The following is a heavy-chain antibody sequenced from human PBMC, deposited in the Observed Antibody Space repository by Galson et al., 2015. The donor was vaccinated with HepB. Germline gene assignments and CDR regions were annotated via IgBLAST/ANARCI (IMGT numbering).Heavy chain of an antibody. Sequence: SVKVSCKASGYTFTSYYMHWVRQAPGQGLEWMGIINPSGGSTSYAQKFQGRVTMTRDTSTSTVYMELSSLRSEDTAVYYCARGGRYSYGKRLDAFDIWGQGTMVTVSS. V-gene: IGHV1-46*01. J-gene: IGHJ3*02. CDR3: ARGGRYSYGKRLDAFDI. D-gene: IGHD5-18*01. CDR1: GYTFTSYY. CDR2: INPSGGST.